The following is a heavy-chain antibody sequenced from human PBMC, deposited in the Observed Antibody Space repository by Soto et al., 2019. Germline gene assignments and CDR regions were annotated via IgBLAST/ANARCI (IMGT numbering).Heavy chain of an antibody. CDR3: ARSLLWFGDLETQRWYYYYYMEV. J-gene: IGHJ6*03. D-gene: IGHD3-10*01. Sequence: PSETLSLTCTVSGGSISSSSYYWSWIRQPPGKGLEWIGYIYYSGSTNYNPSLKSRVTISVDTSKNQFSLKLSSVTAADTAVYYCARSLLWFGDLETQRWYYYYYMEVWGKGTTVTVSS. CDR1: GGSISSSSYY. V-gene: IGHV4-61*01. CDR2: IYYSGST.